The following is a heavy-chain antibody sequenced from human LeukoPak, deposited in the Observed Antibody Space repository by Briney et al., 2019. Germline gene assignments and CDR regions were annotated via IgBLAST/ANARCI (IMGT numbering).Heavy chain of an antibody. V-gene: IGHV1-2*04. Sequence: ASVKVSCKASGYTFTGYYMHWVRQAPGQGLEWMGWINPNSGGTNYAQKFQGWVTMTRDTSISTAYMELSRLRSDDTAVYYCAREVAAAGTLHYYYGMDVWGQGTTVTVSS. CDR2: INPNSGGT. CDR3: AREVAAAGTLHYYYGMDV. J-gene: IGHJ6*02. D-gene: IGHD6-13*01. CDR1: GYTFTGYY.